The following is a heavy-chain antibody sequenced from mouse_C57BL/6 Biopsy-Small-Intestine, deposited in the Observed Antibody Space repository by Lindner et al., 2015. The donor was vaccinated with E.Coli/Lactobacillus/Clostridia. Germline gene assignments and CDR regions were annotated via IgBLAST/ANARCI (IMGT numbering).Heavy chain of an antibody. J-gene: IGHJ2*01. V-gene: IGHV1-39*01. Sequence: VQLQESGPELVKPGASVKISCKASGYSFTGYYMLWVKQSHGNILEWIGVINPNYGTTSYNQKFKGKATLTVDTSSTTAFMELHSLTSEDSAVYYCARRTTGTFDYWGQGTTLTVSS. CDR2: INPNYGTT. D-gene: IGHD4-1*01. CDR1: GYSFTGYY. CDR3: ARRTTGTFDY.